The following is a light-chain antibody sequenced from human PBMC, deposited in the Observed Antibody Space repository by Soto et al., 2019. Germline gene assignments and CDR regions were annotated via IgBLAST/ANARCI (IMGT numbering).Light chain of an antibody. V-gene: IGLV2-23*01. Sequence: QSALTQPASVSGSPGQSITISCTGTSSDVGSYNLVSWYQQHPGKAPKVMIYEDIKRPSGVSNRFSGSKSDNTASLTISGLQAEDEADYYCCSYADSSTYVFGTGNKVTVL. J-gene: IGLJ1*01. CDR3: CSYADSSTYV. CDR2: EDI. CDR1: SSDVGSYNL.